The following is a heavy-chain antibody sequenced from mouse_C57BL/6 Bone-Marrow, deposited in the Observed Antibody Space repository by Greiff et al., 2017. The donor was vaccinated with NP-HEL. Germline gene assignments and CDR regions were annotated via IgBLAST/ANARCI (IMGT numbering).Heavy chain of an antibody. CDR2: IDPETGGT. Sequence: QVQLKESGAELVRPGASVTLSCKASGYTFTDYEMHWVKQTPVHGLEWIGAIDPETGGTAYNQKFKGKAILTADKSSSTAYMELRSLTSEDSAVSYCTRGAHYYGQRVYFDNWGEGTTLTESS. D-gene: IGHD1-2*01. J-gene: IGHJ2*01. CDR3: TRGAHYYGQRVYFDN. V-gene: IGHV1-15*01. CDR1: GYTFTDYE.